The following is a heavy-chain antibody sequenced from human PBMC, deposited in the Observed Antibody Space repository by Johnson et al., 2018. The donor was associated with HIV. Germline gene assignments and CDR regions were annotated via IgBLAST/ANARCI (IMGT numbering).Heavy chain of an antibody. Sequence: QMQLVESGGCVVQPGRSLRLSCAASGFTFSSYAMHWVRQAPGKGLEWVAVISYDGSNKYYADSVKGRFTISRDNSKNTLYLQMNSLRAEDTAVYYCARGLAADAFDIWGQGTMVTVSS. CDR2: ISYDGSNK. V-gene: IGHV3-30*04. J-gene: IGHJ3*02. CDR3: ARGLAADAFDI. CDR1: GFTFSSYA. D-gene: IGHD6-13*01.